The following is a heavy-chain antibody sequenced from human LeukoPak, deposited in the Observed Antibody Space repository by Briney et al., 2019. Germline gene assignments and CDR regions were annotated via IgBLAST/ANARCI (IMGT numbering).Heavy chain of an antibody. CDR1: GFTVSTSY. Sequence: GGSLRLSCAASGFTVSTSYMNWVRQAPGKGLEWVSVIYSAGSTYYADSVKGRFTISRDNSKNTLYLQMNSLRAEDTAAYYCARDTVTTFRFRDYYYYGMDVWGQGTTVTVSS. D-gene: IGHD4-17*01. V-gene: IGHV3-53*01. CDR2: IYSAGST. CDR3: ARDTVTTFRFRDYYYYGMDV. J-gene: IGHJ6*02.